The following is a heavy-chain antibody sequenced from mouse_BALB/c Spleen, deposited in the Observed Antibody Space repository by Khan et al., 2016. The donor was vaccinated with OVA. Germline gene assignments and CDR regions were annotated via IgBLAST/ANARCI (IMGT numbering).Heavy chain of an antibody. Sequence: EVQLQESGPGLVKPSQSLSLTCTVTGYSITSDYAWNWIRRFPGNKLEWMGYISYSGSTSYTPSLKSRISITRDTSKNQFFLQLNSVTTEDTATYYCTRGRAYWGQGTLVTVSA. CDR3: TRGRAY. CDR2: ISYSGST. J-gene: IGHJ3*01. V-gene: IGHV3-2*02. D-gene: IGHD3-3*01. CDR1: GYSITSDYA.